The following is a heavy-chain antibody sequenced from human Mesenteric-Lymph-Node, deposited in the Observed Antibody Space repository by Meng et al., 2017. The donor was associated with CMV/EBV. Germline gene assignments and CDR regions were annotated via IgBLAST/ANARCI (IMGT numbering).Heavy chain of an antibody. CDR2: VCSSAST. V-gene: IGHV4-39*06. J-gene: IGHJ3*02. CDR3: AVGRYNWNQRSAFDI. Sequence: GDYVSSRYLCWRCIRQPRGKGLEWIGSVCSSASTYANPSFQRRISISVETSKNLFTLKLSSMTAADTAFYCCAVGRYNWNQRSAFDIWGQGTMVTVSS. D-gene: IGHD1-20*01. CDR1: GDYVSSRYLC.